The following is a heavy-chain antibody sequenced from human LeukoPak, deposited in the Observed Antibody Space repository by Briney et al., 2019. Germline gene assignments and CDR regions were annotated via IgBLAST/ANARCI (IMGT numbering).Heavy chain of an antibody. Sequence: PSETLSLTCSVSGYSFTSGHYWGWIRQPPGKGLEWIANFYHTGSAHYNPSLKSRVTISVDTSKNQFSLKLSSVTAADTAVYYCARYCTSTTCILRGFDYWGQGTLVTVSS. CDR3: ARYCTSTTCILRGFDY. CDR2: FYHTGSA. CDR1: GYSFTSGHY. J-gene: IGHJ4*02. V-gene: IGHV4-38-2*01. D-gene: IGHD2-2*01.